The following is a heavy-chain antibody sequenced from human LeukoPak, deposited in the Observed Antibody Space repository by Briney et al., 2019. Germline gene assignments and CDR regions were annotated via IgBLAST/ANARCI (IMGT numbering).Heavy chain of an antibody. CDR2: IIPIFGTA. V-gene: IGHV1-69*06. D-gene: IGHD6-25*01. CDR3: ARARGAAVAFDI. J-gene: IGHJ3*02. Sequence: SVKVSCKASGGTFSSYAISWVRQAPGQGLEWMGGIIPIFGTANYAQKFQGRVTITADKSTSTAYMELSSLRSEDTAVYYCARARGAAVAFDIWGQGTMVTVSS. CDR1: GGTFSSYA.